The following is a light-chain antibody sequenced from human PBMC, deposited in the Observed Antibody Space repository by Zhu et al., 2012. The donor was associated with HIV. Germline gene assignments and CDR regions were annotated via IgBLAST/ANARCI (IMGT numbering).Light chain of an antibody. Sequence: DIQLTQSPSFLSASVGDRVTITCRASQSISAWLAWYQQRPGKAPNLLIYKASTLGTGVPSRFSGSGSGTEFTLTISGLQPDDFAIYYCQQYSSYSPWTFGQGTKVEIK. CDR3: QQYSSYSPWT. CDR1: QSISAW. V-gene: IGKV1-5*03. CDR2: KAS. J-gene: IGKJ1*01.